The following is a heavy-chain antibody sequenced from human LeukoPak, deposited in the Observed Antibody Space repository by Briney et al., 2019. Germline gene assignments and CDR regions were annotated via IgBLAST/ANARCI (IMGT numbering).Heavy chain of an antibody. CDR2: ISGSGGST. CDR1: GFTFSSYG. D-gene: IGHD6-13*01. V-gene: IGHV3-23*01. Sequence: SGGSLRLSCAASGFTFSSYGMSWVRQAPGKGLEWVSAISGSGGSTYYADSVKGRFTISRDNSKNTLYLQMNSLRAEDTAVYYCAKDLSSSWTRGVMDAFDIWGQGTMVTVSS. J-gene: IGHJ3*02. CDR3: AKDLSSSWTRGVMDAFDI.